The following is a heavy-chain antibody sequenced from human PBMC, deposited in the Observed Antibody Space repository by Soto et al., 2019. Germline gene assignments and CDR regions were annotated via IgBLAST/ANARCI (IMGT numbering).Heavy chain of an antibody. D-gene: IGHD4-17*01. CDR1: GGSFSGYY. J-gene: IGHJ4*02. Sequence: QVQLQQWGAGLLKPSETLSLTCAVYGGSFSGYYWTWIRQPPGKGLEWIGEITHSGSTNYNPSLETRVTISVDTSRNQFSLKLSPVTAADTAVYYCARGVGTTNKLWGQGTLVTVSS. CDR3: ARGVGTTNKL. CDR2: ITHSGST. V-gene: IGHV4-34*02.